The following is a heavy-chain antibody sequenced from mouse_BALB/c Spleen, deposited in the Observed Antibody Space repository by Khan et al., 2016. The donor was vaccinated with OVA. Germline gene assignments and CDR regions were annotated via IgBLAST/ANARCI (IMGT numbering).Heavy chain of an antibody. V-gene: IGHV3-2*02. CDR1: GYSITSGYA. J-gene: IGHJ2*01. CDR2: ISYSGVT. Sequence: EVQLQESGPGLVKPSQSLSLTCTVTGYSITSGYAWNWIRQFAGNKLEWMGYISYSGVTSYTPSLKSRISITRDTSKNQFFLQLNSVTTEDTATYYCARGNYYGYYFDYWGQDTTLTVSS. CDR3: ARGNYYGYYFDY. D-gene: IGHD1-1*01.